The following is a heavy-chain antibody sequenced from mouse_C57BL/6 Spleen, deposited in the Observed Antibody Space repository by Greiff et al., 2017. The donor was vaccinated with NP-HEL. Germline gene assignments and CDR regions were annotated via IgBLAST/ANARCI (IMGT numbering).Heavy chain of an antibody. D-gene: IGHD2-3*01. J-gene: IGHJ3*01. V-gene: IGHV1-72*01. Sequence: VQLQQPGAELVKPGASVKLSCKASGYTFTSYWMHWVKQRPGRGLEWIGRIDPNSGGTTYNEKFKSKATLTVDKPSSTAYMQLSSLTSEDSAVYYCAPSYDCYPFAYWGQGTLVTVSA. CDR2: IDPNSGGT. CDR1: GYTFTSYW. CDR3: APSYDCYPFAY.